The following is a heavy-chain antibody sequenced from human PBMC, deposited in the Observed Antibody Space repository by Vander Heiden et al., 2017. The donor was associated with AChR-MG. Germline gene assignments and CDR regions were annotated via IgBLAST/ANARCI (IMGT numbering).Heavy chain of an antibody. J-gene: IGHJ5*02. CDR2: IWYDGSNK. CDR1: GTTFSSYG. V-gene: IGHV3-33*01. D-gene: IGHD4-4*01. Sequence: QVQLVESGGGVVQPGRSLRLSRAASGTTFSSYGMHWVLQAPGKGLECVAVIWYDGSNKYYADSVKGRFTISRDNSKNTLYLQMNSLRAEDTAVYYCARAPEMTTVTTLSLDPWGQGTLVTVSS. CDR3: ARAPEMTTVTTLSLDP.